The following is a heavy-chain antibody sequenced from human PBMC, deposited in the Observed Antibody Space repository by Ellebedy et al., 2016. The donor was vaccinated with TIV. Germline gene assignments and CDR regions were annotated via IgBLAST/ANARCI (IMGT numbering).Heavy chain of an antibody. CDR3: ARADYGDYGAYYHGLDV. Sequence: MPSETLSLTCTVSGGSINNSSYFWGWIRQPPGTGLEWIGTIYYSVTTYYNPSLKSRVTISVDTSKNKFSLKLRSLTAADTAVYYCARADYGDYGAYYHGLDVWGQGTTVTVSS. V-gene: IGHV4-39*07. CDR2: IYYSVTT. D-gene: IGHD4-17*01. J-gene: IGHJ6*02. CDR1: GGSINNSSYF.